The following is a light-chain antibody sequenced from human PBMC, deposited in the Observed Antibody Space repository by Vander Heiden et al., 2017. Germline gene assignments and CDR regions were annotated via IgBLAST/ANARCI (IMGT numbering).Light chain of an antibody. V-gene: IGLV1-47*01. CDR2: RNN. CDR3: AAWDDSLSGWV. Sequence: QSVLTQPPSASGTPGQEVTISCSGSSSNVGSNYVYWYQQLPGTAPKLLIYRNNQRPSRVPDRFSGSKSGTSASLAISGLRAEDEADYYCAAWDDSLSGWVFGGGTKLTVL. J-gene: IGLJ3*02. CDR1: SSNVGSNY.